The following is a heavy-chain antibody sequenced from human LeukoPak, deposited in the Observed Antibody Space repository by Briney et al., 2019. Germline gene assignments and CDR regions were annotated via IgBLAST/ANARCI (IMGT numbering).Heavy chain of an antibody. CDR2: ISYDGTYK. V-gene: IGHV3-30*03. J-gene: IGHJ4*02. D-gene: IGHD3-10*01. CDR3: ASDITMVRGVKDY. CDR1: EFTFSSYG. Sequence: GGSLRLSCAASEFTFSSYGMHWVRQTPGKGLEWVAVISYDGTYKYYADSVKGRFTISRDNAKNSLYLQMNSLRAEDTAVYYCASDITMVRGVKDYWGQGTLVTVSS.